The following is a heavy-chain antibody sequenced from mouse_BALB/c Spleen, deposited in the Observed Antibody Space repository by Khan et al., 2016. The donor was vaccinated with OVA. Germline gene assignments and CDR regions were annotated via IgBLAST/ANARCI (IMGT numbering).Heavy chain of an antibody. CDR2: INPSNGYT. J-gene: IGHJ3*01. V-gene: IGHV1-4*01. CDR3: VRDGAYHRNDGWFAY. D-gene: IGHD2-14*01. Sequence: VQLQESGAELPRPGASVKMSCKASGYTFTSYTIHWIKKRPGQGLEWIGYINPSNGYTNYNQKFKDKATLTTDKSSTTAYLQLSSLTSDDSAVYNCVRDGAYHRNDGWFAYWGQGTLVTVSA. CDR1: GYTFTSYT.